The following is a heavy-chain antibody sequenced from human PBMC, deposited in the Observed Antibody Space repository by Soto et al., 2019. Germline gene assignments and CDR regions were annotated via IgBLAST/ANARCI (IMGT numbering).Heavy chain of an antibody. D-gene: IGHD3-9*01. V-gene: IGHV4-39*01. CDR1: GGSISSSSYY. J-gene: IGHJ4*02. CDR3: ASEAKLTYYYFDY. CDR2: IYYSGST. Sequence: QLQLQESGPGLVKPSETLSLTCTVSGGSISSSSYYWGWIRQPPGKGLEWIGSIYYSGSTYYNPSLKSRVNRSVDTSKNQFSLKLSSVTAADTAVYYWASEAKLTYYYFDYWGQGTLVTVSS.